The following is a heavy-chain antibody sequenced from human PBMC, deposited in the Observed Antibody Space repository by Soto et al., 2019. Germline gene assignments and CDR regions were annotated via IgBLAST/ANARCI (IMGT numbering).Heavy chain of an antibody. CDR2: INPYNGNT. CDR1: GYTFTSYS. D-gene: IGHD6-13*01. J-gene: IGHJ4*02. V-gene: IGHV1-18*01. CDR3: ARDLAAAGPFDY. Sequence: ASVKVSCKASGYTFTSYSISWVRQAPGQGLEWMGWINPYNGNTNYAQKLQGRVTMTTDTSTSTAYMELRSLRSDDTAVYYCARDLAAAGPFDYWXQGTLVTVSS.